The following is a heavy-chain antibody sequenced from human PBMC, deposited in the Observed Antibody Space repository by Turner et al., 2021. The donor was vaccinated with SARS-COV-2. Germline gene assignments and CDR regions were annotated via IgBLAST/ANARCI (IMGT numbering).Heavy chain of an antibody. CDR1: GLTFSTYA. Sequence: DVQLLESGGGLVQPGGSLRPSCAASGLTFSTYAMSWVRQAPGKGLEWVSAISGGGGSTYYADSVKGRFTISRDNSKNTLYLQMNSLRAEDTAVYHCAKRSSSSSSYYYGMDVWGQGTTVTVSS. CDR2: ISGGGGST. J-gene: IGHJ6*02. CDR3: AKRSSSSSSYYYGMDV. D-gene: IGHD6-6*01. V-gene: IGHV3-23*01.